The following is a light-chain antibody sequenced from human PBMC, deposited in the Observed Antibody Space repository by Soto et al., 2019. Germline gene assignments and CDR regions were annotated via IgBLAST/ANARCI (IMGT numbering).Light chain of an antibody. J-gene: IGLJ1*01. Sequence: QSALTHPASVSGSPGQSITISCTGTSSDVGAYDYVSWYQQHPGKAPKLMIYGVSNRPSGVSNRFSGSKSGNTASLTISGLQAEDEADYYCSSYTTSSTPYVFGPGTKVTVL. CDR1: SSDVGAYDY. CDR3: SSYTTSSTPYV. CDR2: GVS. V-gene: IGLV2-14*01.